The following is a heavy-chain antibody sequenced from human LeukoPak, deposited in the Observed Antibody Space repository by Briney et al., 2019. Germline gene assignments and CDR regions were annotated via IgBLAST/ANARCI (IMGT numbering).Heavy chain of an antibody. V-gene: IGHV3-30*03. CDR2: ISYDGSNK. D-gene: IGHD2-21*02. Sequence: PGGSLRLSCAASGFTFSSYGMHWVRQAPGKGLEWVAVISYDGSNKYYADSVKGRFTISRDNSKNTLYLQMNSLRAEDTAVYYCAIVVVTAGYWGQGTLVTVSS. J-gene: IGHJ4*02. CDR1: GFTFSSYG. CDR3: AIVVVTAGY.